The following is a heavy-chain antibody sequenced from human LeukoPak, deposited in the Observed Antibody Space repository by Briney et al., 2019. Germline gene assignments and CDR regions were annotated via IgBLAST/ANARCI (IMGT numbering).Heavy chain of an antibody. V-gene: IGHV3-23*01. CDR2: ISGSGDDT. J-gene: IGHJ4*02. CDR1: GFPFSSYA. D-gene: IGHD3-22*01. CDR3: AKARSLYYYDSSGYFLPIYYFDY. Sequence: GGSLRLSCAASGFPFSSYAMSWVRQAPGQGLEWVSGISGSGDDTNYADPVKGRFTISRDNSKNTLYLQMNSLRAEDTAVYYCAKARSLYYYDSSGYFLPIYYFDYWGQGTRVTVSS.